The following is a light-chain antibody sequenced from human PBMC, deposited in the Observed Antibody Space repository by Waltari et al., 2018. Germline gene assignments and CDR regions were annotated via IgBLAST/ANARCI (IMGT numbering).Light chain of an antibody. CDR3: AARDDSLNVWV. J-gene: IGLJ3*02. CDR2: NDK. CDR1: MSNIGNNP. V-gene: IGLV1-44*01. Sequence: QSVLTQPPSASGTPGQRVIISCSGTMSNIGNNPVNWYQQLPGTAPKVLSYNDKRRAWGIPDRFSVSKSGPSASRAISGLQSDDEADYYCAARDDSLNVWVFGGGTKVTVL.